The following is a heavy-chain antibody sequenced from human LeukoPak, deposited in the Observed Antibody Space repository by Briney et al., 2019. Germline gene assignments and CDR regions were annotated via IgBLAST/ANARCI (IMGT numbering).Heavy chain of an antibody. Sequence: SETLSLTCSVSGGSISSTSYYWGWIRQPPGKGLEWIGRIYASGTTNYNSSLKSRVTMSVATSKNQFSLKLNSVTAADTAVYYCARDRDWNYAFDIWGQGTMVTVSS. V-gene: IGHV4-39*07. D-gene: IGHD1-7*01. CDR3: ARDRDWNYAFDI. CDR2: IYASGTT. CDR1: GGSISSTSYY. J-gene: IGHJ3*02.